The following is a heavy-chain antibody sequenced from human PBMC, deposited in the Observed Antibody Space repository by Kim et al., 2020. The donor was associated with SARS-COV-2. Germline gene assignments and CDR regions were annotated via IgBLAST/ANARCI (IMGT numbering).Heavy chain of an antibody. CDR1: GFACSGSA. Sequence: GGSLRLSCAASGFACSGSAIHWVRQASAKGLEWVGRIGNKAQNFATVYVASVNGRFTISRDDSENTAYLQMNSLKTEDTAVYYCTCGSYREHWGQGTLVAVSS. V-gene: IGHV3-73*01. D-gene: IGHD1-26*01. J-gene: IGHJ4*02. CDR3: TCGSYREH. CDR2: IGNKAQNFAT.